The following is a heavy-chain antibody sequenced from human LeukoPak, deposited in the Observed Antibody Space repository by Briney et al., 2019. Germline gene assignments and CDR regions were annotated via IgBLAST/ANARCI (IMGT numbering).Heavy chain of an antibody. Sequence: TGGSLRLSCAASGFIFSGSWMAWVRQPPGKGLEWIGSIYYSGNTYYNASLKSQVSISIDTSKNQFSLRLTSVTAADTAVNYCARQTGSGLFILPGGQGTLVTVSS. CDR1: GFIFSGSW. D-gene: IGHD3/OR15-3a*01. J-gene: IGHJ4*02. CDR3: ARQTGSGLFILP. CDR2: IYYSGNT. V-gene: IGHV4-39*01.